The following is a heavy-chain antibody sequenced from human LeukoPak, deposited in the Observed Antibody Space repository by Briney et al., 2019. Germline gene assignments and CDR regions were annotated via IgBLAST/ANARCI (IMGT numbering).Heavy chain of an antibody. CDR1: GGSISSYY. Sequence: PSETLSLTCTVSGGSISSYYWSWIRQPAGKGLEWIGRIYTSGSNNYNPSLKRRLTISVDTSKNQFSLKLSSVTAADTAVYYCARVNGPNWFDPWGQGTLVTVSS. CDR2: IYTSGSN. CDR3: ARVNGPNWFDP. J-gene: IGHJ5*02. V-gene: IGHV4-4*07.